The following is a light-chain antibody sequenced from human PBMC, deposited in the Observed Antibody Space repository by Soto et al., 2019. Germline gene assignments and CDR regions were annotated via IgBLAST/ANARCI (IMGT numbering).Light chain of an antibody. CDR3: QQYSTSPRT. CDR2: DAS. J-gene: IGKJ1*01. V-gene: IGKV3D-20*01. CDR1: QSVDSRY. Sequence: EMVLTQSPATLSLSPGERATLSCGASQSVDSRYLAWYQQKPGLAPRLLMYDASTRATGIPDRFSGSGSETHFTLTISRLDPEDFAVYYCQQYSTSPRTFGQGTKVDI.